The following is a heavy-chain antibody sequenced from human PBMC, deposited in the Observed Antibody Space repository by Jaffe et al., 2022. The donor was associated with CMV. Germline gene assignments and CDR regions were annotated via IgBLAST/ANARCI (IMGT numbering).Heavy chain of an antibody. CDR1: GFNVGDKY. V-gene: IGHV3-53*01. D-gene: IGHD6-13*01. J-gene: IGHJ2*01. CDR2: VYSGGKT. Sequence: EEQLVESGGGLVQPGGSLTLSCAGSGFNVGDKYMNWVRLAPGKGLEWVSVVYSGGKTFYADSGKGRFTVSRDIVNNIFFLQMKNVRVEDTAVYYCARGSGWFDPYWYFDLWGRGTLVTVSS. CDR3: ARGSGWFDPYWYFDL.